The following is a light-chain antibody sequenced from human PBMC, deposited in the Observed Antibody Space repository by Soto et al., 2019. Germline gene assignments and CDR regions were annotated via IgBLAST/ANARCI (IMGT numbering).Light chain of an antibody. CDR2: EVS. J-gene: IGLJ3*02. Sequence: QSALTQPASVSGSPGQSITISCTGTNSDVGGYNYVSWYQQHPGKAPKLMIYEVSNRPSGVSNRFSGSKSGNTASLTISGLQAADEADYYCSSYTSSSTWVFGGGTKVTVL. CDR3: SSYTSSSTWV. V-gene: IGLV2-14*01. CDR1: NSDVGGYNY.